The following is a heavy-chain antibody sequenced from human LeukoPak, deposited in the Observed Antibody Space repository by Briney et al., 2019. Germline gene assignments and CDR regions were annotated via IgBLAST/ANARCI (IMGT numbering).Heavy chain of an antibody. D-gene: IGHD6-13*01. CDR1: GGSISSYY. Sequence: KPSETLSLTCTVSGGSISSYYWSWIRQPPGKGLGWIGYIYTSGSTNYNPSLKRRVTISVDPSKNQFSLKLSSVTAADTAVYYCARSGYSSSWYSGWFDPWGQGTLVTVSS. CDR3: ARSGYSSSWYSGWFDP. CDR2: IYTSGST. J-gene: IGHJ5*02. V-gene: IGHV4-4*09.